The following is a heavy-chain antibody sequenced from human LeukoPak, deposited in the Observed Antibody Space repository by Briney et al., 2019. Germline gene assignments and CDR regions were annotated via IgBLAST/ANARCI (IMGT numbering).Heavy chain of an antibody. J-gene: IGHJ4*02. CDR2: IYYSGST. D-gene: IGHD2-2*01. Sequence: SETLSVPCTVSGGSVSSYYWSWIRQPPGKGLEWIGYIYYSGSTNYNPSLKSRVTMSVDTSKNQFSLKLSSVTAADTAVYYCAIGIYCSSSSCYYYFDNWGQGIPSSVSS. V-gene: IGHV4-59*02. CDR3: AIGIYCSSSSCYYYFDN. CDR1: GGSVSSYY.